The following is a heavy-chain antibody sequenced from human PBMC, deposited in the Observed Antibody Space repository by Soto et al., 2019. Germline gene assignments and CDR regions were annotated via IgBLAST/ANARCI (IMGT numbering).Heavy chain of an antibody. V-gene: IGHV4-4*09. CDR1: GDSVRNQY. Sequence: QVQMQKSGPGLVKPSETLSLTCTVSGDSVRNQYWSWIRRPPGRGLEWIGYIYRSGSTKYNPSLKSRLTISVDTSKNQFSLKLSSVTAADTAVYYCARTLDYGHMDVWGKGTTVTVSS. CDR3: ARTLDYGHMDV. J-gene: IGHJ6*03. D-gene: IGHD3-16*01. CDR2: IYRSGST.